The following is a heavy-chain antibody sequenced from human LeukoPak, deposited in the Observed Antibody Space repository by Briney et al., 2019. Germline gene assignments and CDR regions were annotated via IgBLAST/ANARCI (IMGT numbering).Heavy chain of an antibody. CDR3: ARDRGYCSSTSCYPDWYFDL. V-gene: IGHV4-4*08. CDR1: GGSISSYY. CDR2: IYTSGST. Sequence: SETLSLTCTVSGGSISSYYWSWIRQPPGKGLEWIGYIYTSGSTNYNPSLKSRVTMSVDTSKNQFSLKLSSVTAADTAVYYCARDRGYCSSTSCYPDWYFDLWGRGTLVTVSS. J-gene: IGHJ2*01. D-gene: IGHD2-2*01.